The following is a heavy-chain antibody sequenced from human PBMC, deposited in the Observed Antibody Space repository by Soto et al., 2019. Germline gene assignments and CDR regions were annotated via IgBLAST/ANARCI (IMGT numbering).Heavy chain of an antibody. Sequence: QVQQVQSGAEVKKPGSSVKVSCKASGGTFSSYNINWVRQAPGQGLEWMGRVIPFLGITNYAQKFQGRVTITADKAPPTAYMELSRLRSEDTAVYYCASAGVAIYDSRGYGFDSWGQGTLVTVSS. CDR2: VIPFLGIT. CDR1: GGTFSSYN. J-gene: IGHJ4*02. V-gene: IGHV1-69*02. CDR3: ASAGVAIYDSRGYGFDS. D-gene: IGHD3-22*01.